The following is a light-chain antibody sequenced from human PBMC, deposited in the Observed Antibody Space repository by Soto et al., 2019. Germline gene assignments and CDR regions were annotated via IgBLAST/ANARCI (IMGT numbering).Light chain of an antibody. J-gene: IGKJ3*01. Sequence: DIQMTQSPSSLSASVGDRVTITCQASQDISNYLNWYQQKPEKAPKLLIYAASKLETGVPSRFSGSGSGTDFTFTISSLQPEDIATYYCHQNDNLPPTFGPGTKVDMK. CDR1: QDISNY. CDR3: HQNDNLPPT. V-gene: IGKV1-33*01. CDR2: AAS.